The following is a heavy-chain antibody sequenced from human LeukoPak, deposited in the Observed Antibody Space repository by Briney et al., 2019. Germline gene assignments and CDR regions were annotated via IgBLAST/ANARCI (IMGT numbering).Heavy chain of an antibody. CDR1: GYTFTSYA. CDR2: INTNTGNP. CDR3: ARGYYDFWSGSIDY. V-gene: IGHV7-4-1*02. J-gene: IGHJ4*02. D-gene: IGHD3-3*01. Sequence: ASVTVSCTASGYTFTSYAMNWVRQAPGQGLEWMGWINTNTGNPTYAQGFTGRFVFSLDTSVSTAYLQISSLKAEDTAVYYCARGYYDFWSGSIDYWGQGTLVTVSS.